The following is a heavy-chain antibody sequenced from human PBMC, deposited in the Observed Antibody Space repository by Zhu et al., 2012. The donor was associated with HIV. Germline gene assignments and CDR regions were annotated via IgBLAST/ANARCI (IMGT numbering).Heavy chain of an antibody. CDR2: IYHSGTT. CDR3: ARGGYYYNSLGAFDL. J-gene: IGHJ3*01. CDR1: GYSMRSGYY. Sequence: QVQLQESGPGSVKPSKTLSLICSISGYSMRSGYYWGWIRQSPGKDLEWIGSIYHSGTTYYNPSLRSRVTILVDMSEKEFSLKLTSATAADTAVYYCARGGYYYNSLGAFDLWGQGTTVTVSS. D-gene: IGHD3-22*01. V-gene: IGHV4-38-2*02.